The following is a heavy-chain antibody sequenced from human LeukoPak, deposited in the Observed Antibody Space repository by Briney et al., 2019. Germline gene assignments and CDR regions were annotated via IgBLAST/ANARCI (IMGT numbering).Heavy chain of an antibody. V-gene: IGHV3-7*01. Sequence: GGSMRLSCAAAGFAFSDYWMTWVRQAPGNGLEWVAHINQDGSKEHYMDSVKARFTIYRDNATNSLSLQMNSLRAEDTAVSYCVRDGGVSGYDLLDYWGQGTLVTVSS. CDR2: INQDGSKE. CDR1: GFAFSDYW. D-gene: IGHD5-12*01. CDR3: VRDGGVSGYDLLDY. J-gene: IGHJ4*02.